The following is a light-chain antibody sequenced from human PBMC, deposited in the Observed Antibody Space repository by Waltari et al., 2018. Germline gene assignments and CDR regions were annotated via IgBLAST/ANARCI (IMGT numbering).Light chain of an antibody. CDR1: QSVSNS. CDR2: SAS. V-gene: IGKV3D-15*01. CDR3: QQYNNWPPIT. J-gene: IGKJ5*01. Sequence: EIVMTQSPPTLSVSPGERANLSCRASQSVSNSLACDQHRPGRAPRLLIHSASTRAPGIPARFSGSGSETEFTLTISNLQSEDFALYYCQQYNNWPPITFGQGTRLEIK.